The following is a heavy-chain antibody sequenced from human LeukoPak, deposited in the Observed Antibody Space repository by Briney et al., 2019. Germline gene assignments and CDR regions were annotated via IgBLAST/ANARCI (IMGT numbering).Heavy chain of an antibody. CDR2: ISWNSGSI. D-gene: IGHD1-26*01. CDR3: ARQGATTLDY. CDR1: GFTFDDYA. V-gene: IGHV3-9*01. J-gene: IGHJ4*02. Sequence: GRSLRLSCAASGFTFDDYAMHWARQAPGKGLEWVSGISWNSGSIGYADSVKGRFTISRDNAKNSLYLQMNSLRAEDTAVYYCARQGATTLDYWGQGTLVTVSS.